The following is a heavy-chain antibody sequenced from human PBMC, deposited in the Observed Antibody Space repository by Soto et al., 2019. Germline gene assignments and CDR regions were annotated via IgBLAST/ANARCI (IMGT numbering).Heavy chain of an antibody. J-gene: IGHJ4*02. CDR3: ARAEVYSSGYLPDY. V-gene: IGHV4-39*07. CDR2: IYYSGIT. Sequence: PSETLSLTCTVSGGSISGSDYYWGWVRQPPGKGLEWIGNIYYSGITYYSPSLKSRVTISVDMSKNQFSLHLSSVTAADTAVYYCARAEVYSSGYLPDYWGQGTLVTVSS. CDR1: GGSISGSDYY. D-gene: IGHD6-19*01.